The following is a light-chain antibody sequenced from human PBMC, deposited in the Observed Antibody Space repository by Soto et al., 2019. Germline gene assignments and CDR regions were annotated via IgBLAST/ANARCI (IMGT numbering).Light chain of an antibody. CDR3: QQYNSFPYT. V-gene: IGKV1-5*03. Sequence: DIQMTQSPSTLSASVGDRVTIPCRASQSISSWLAWYQQKPGKAPKLLMYKASTLESGVPSRFSGSGSGTEFTLTLRSLQPDDFATYYCQQYNSFPYTFGQGTRLEMK. CDR1: QSISSW. J-gene: IGKJ2*01. CDR2: KAS.